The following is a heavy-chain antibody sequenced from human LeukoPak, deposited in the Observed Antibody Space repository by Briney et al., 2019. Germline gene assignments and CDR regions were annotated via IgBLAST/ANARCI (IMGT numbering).Heavy chain of an antibody. Sequence: GGSLRLSCAASGFTFSSNYMSWVRQAPGKGLEWVSVIYSGGSTYYSDSVKGRFTISRDNSKNTLYLQMNSLRAEDTAVYYCARLTMVRGVIPGWFDPWGQGTLVTVSS. D-gene: IGHD3-10*01. J-gene: IGHJ5*02. V-gene: IGHV3-53*01. CDR3: ARLTMVRGVIPGWFDP. CDR2: IYSGGST. CDR1: GFTFSSNY.